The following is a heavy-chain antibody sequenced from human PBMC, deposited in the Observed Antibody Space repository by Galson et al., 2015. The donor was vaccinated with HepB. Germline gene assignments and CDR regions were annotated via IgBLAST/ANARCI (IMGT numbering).Heavy chain of an antibody. CDR2: IHHSGTT. D-gene: IGHD2-15*01. Sequence: ETLSLTCAVFGDSISSSNWWSWVRQPPGKGLEWIGEIHHSGTTIYNPSLRSRVTISLDTSKNQFSLRLSSVTAADTAMYYCARLPPPADYYYYGMDVWGQGTTVTVSS. CDR1: GDSISSSNW. J-gene: IGHJ6*02. V-gene: IGHV4-4*02. CDR3: ARLPPPADYYYYGMDV.